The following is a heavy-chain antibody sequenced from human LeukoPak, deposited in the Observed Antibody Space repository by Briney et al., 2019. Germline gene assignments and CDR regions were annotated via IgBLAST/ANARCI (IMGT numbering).Heavy chain of an antibody. CDR3: ARDFRGYDRSGYFAT. CDR1: GGSISTSYY. Sequence: PSETLSLTCTVSGGSISTSYYWGWIRQPPGKGLEWIGSFHHSGSTYYNPSLKSRVTISVDTSKNQFSLKLTSVTAADTAVYYCARDFRGYDRSGYFATWGQGTLVTVSS. J-gene: IGHJ4*02. CDR2: FHHSGST. V-gene: IGHV4-38-2*02. D-gene: IGHD3-22*01.